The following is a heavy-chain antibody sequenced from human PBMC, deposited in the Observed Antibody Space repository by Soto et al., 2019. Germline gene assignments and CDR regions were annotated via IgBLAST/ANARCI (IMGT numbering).Heavy chain of an antibody. CDR1: GYTFSSHY. CDR3: ARLNDGGSSAWFDP. Sequence: QVQLVQSGAEVKKPGASVTISCKATGYTFSSHYLHWVRQAPGQGLEWMGLINPSGGSTDYAQKFQGRVTMTRDTSTSTVYMELSSLRSEDTAVYYCARLNDGGSSAWFDPWGQGTPVTVSS. V-gene: IGHV1-46*01. J-gene: IGHJ5*02. D-gene: IGHD2-15*01. CDR2: INPSGGST.